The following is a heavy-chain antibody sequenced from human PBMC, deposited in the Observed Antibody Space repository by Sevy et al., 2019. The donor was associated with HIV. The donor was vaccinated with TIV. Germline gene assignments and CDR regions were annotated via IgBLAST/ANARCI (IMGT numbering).Heavy chain of an antibody. V-gene: IGHV6-1*01. CDR3: ARAITIFGLTIMLDP. J-gene: IGHJ5*02. CDR1: GDSVSSSTVA. Sequence: QSQTLSLTCAISGDSVSSSTVAWNWIRQSPSRGLEWLGRTYYRSKWYNDYALSVKGRIIISPDTSKNQFSLQLNSVTPEDTAVYHCARAITIFGLTIMLDPWGQGTLVTVSS. D-gene: IGHD3-3*01. CDR2: TYYRSKWYN.